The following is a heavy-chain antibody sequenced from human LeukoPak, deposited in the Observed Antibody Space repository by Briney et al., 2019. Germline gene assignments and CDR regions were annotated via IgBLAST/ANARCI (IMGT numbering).Heavy chain of an antibody. Sequence: SETLSLTCAVSGGSLGTYYCSWIRQPPGRGLEWIGYIYSSGNTNYNPSLKSRVTIFVDTSKNQFSLKLSSVTAADTAVYYCARRSSTWSFDYWGQGTLVTVSS. V-gene: IGHV4-59*08. J-gene: IGHJ4*02. CDR2: IYSSGNT. CDR3: ARRSSTWSFDY. CDR1: GGSLGTYY. D-gene: IGHD6-13*01.